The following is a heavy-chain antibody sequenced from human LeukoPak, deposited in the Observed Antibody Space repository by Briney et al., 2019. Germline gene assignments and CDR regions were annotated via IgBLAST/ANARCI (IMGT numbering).Heavy chain of an antibody. CDR2: IYSGGST. D-gene: IGHD5-12*01. Sequence: GGSLRLSCAASAFSVGSNYMTWVRQAPGKGLEWVSLIYSGGSTYYADSVKGRFTISRDNSKNTLYLQMNSLRAEDTAVYYCARGPSGYRNTGGQGTLVTVSS. V-gene: IGHV3-66*01. CDR1: AFSVGSNY. J-gene: IGHJ4*02. CDR3: ARGPSGYRNT.